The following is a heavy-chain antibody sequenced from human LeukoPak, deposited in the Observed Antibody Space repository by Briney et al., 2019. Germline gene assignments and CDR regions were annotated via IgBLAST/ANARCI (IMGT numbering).Heavy chain of an antibody. J-gene: IGHJ4*02. CDR2: MNPNSGNT. Sequence: SVKVSCKASGYTFTSYDINWVRQATGQGLEWMGWMNPNSGNTGYAQKFQGRVTMTRNTSISTAYMELSSLRSEDTAVYYCARVGGVATYLDYWGQGTLVTVFS. D-gene: IGHD5-12*01. CDR1: GYTFTSYD. CDR3: ARVGGVATYLDY. V-gene: IGHV1-8*01.